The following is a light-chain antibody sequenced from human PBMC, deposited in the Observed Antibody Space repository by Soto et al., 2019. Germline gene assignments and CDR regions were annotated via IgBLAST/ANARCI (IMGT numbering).Light chain of an antibody. CDR3: QQHGSS. CDR2: GAS. CDR1: QSVSSDY. V-gene: IGKV3-20*01. Sequence: ERVLTQSPGTLALSPGETATLSCRASQSVSSDYLAWYQQKPGQPPRLLIYGASSRATGVPERFSGSGSGTDFTLTISSLEPEDFAVYYCQQHGSSFGGGTKVETK. J-gene: IGKJ4*01.